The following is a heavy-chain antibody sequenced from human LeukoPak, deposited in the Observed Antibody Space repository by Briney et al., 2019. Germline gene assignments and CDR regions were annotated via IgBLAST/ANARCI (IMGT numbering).Heavy chain of an antibody. V-gene: IGHV1-3*01. CDR3: ARDSGSGNNDY. CDR1: GYTFTSYA. D-gene: IGHD1-26*01. CDR2: ISAGNGNT. Sequence: ASVKVSCKASGYTFTSYAIHWVRQAPGQRLEWMGWISAGNGNTRYSQNFQGRVTFISNTSATAAFMELSSLRSEDAAVYYCARDSGSGNNDYWGQGTLVTVSS. J-gene: IGHJ4*02.